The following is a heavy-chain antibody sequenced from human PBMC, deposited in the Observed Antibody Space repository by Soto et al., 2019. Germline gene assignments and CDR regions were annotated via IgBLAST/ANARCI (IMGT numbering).Heavy chain of an antibody. CDR3: ARDRRERRLRLGELSLRLYAFDI. D-gene: IGHD3-16*02. J-gene: IGHJ3*02. Sequence: SVKVSCKASGGTFSSYAISWVRQAPGQGLEWMGGIIPIFGTANYAQKFQGRVTITADESTSTAYMELSSLRSEDTAVYYCARDRRERRLRLGELSLRLYAFDIWG. CDR2: IIPIFGTA. V-gene: IGHV1-69*13. CDR1: GGTFSSYA.